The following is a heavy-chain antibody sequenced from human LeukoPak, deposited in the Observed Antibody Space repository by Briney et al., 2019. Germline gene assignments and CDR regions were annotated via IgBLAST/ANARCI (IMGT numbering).Heavy chain of an antibody. CDR2: ISGSGGDT. V-gene: IGHV3-23*01. J-gene: IGHJ3*02. CDR1: GFTFSNFL. CDR3: AKDSYYYDSSGYYEADAFDI. Sequence: GGSLRLSCAASGFTFSNFLMTWVRQAPGKGPEWVSAISGSGGDTYYADSVKGRFTISRDNSKNTLYLQMNSLRAEDTAVYYCAKDSYYYDSSGYYEADAFDIWGQGTMVTVSS. D-gene: IGHD3-22*01.